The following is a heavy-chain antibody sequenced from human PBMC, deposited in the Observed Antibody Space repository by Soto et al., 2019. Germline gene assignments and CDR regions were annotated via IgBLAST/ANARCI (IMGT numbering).Heavy chain of an antibody. CDR3: ARESSSSWYKYYYYGIDV. V-gene: IGHV3-74*01. CDR1: GFTFSSYW. CDR2: INSDGSST. Sequence: EVQLVESGGGLVQPGGSLRLSCAASGFTFSSYWMHWVRQAPGKGLVWVSRINSDGSSTSYADSVKGRFTISRDNAKNTLYLQMNSLRAEDTAVYYCARESSSSWYKYYYYGIDVWGQGTTVTVSS. D-gene: IGHD6-13*01. J-gene: IGHJ6*02.